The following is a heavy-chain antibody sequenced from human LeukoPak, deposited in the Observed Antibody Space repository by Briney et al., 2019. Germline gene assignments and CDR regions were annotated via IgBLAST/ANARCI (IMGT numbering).Heavy chain of an antibody. V-gene: IGHV3-30*18. CDR1: GFTFSSYG. CDR3: AKGGIAVADNYYYGMDV. J-gene: IGHJ6*02. D-gene: IGHD6-19*01. CDR2: ISYDGSNK. Sequence: PGRSLRLSCAASGFTFSSYGMHWVRQAPGKGLEWVAVISYDGSNKYYADSVRGRFTISRDNSKNTLYLQMNSLRAEDTAVYYCAKGGIAVADNYYYGMDVWGQGTTVTVSS.